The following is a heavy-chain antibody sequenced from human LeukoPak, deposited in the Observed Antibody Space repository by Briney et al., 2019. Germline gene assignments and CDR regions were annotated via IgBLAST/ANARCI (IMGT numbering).Heavy chain of an antibody. CDR2: LNPNNDYT. D-gene: IGHD2-21*01. Sequence: ASVKVSCKASGYTFTSYGISWVRQAPGQGLEWIGWLNPNNDYTYYAPTFQGRVTLTRDTSISTVYMELNRLTSDDTALYYCAVAPGDYWGQGTLVTVSA. J-gene: IGHJ4*02. CDR1: GYTFTSYG. V-gene: IGHV1-2*02. CDR3: AVAPGDY.